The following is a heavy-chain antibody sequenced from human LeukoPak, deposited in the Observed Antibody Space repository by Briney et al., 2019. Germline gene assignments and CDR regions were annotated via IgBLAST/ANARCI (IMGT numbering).Heavy chain of an antibody. CDR3: ARSGYSYGADAFDI. CDR2: IYYSGST. J-gene: IGHJ3*02. Sequence: SETLSLTCTVSGGSISSYYWSWIRQPPGKGLEWIGYIYYSGSTNYNPSLKSRVTISVDTSKNQFSLKLTSVTAADTAVYYCARSGYSYGADAFDIWGQGTMVTVSS. D-gene: IGHD5-18*01. V-gene: IGHV4-59*01. CDR1: GGSISSYY.